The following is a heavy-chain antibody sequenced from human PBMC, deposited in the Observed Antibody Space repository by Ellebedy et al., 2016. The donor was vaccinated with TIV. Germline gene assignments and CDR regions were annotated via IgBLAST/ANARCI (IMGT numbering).Heavy chain of an antibody. CDR2: TYYRSKWYN. Sequence: SQTLSLTXXISGDSVSSNSAAWNWIRQSPSRGLEWLGRTYYRSKWYNDYAVSVKSRITINPDTSKNQFSLQLNSVTPEDTAVYYCARDWDIAARPAGEVGFDPWGQGTLVTVSS. D-gene: IGHD6-6*01. J-gene: IGHJ5*02. CDR3: ARDWDIAARPAGEVGFDP. V-gene: IGHV6-1*01. CDR1: GDSVSSNSAA.